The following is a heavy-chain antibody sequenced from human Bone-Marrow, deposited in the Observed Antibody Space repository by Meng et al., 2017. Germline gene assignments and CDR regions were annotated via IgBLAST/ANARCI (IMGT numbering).Heavy chain of an antibody. J-gene: IGHJ4*02. CDR3: ASSIAARSGFDY. V-gene: IGHV3-30*07. D-gene: IGHD6-6*01. Sequence: GGSLRLSCAASGFTFSSYAMHWVRQAPGKGLEWVAVISYDGSNKYYADSVKGRFTISRDNSKNTLYLQMNSLRAEDTAVYYCASSIAARSGFDYWGQGTLVTVSS. CDR2: ISYDGSNK. CDR1: GFTFSSYA.